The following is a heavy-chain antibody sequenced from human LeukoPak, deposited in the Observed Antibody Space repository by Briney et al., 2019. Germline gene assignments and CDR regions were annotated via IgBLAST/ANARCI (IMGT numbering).Heavy chain of an antibody. CDR2: ISGSGGST. V-gene: IGHV3-23*01. J-gene: IGHJ4*02. CDR3: ASEPGITMVRGVISY. Sequence: GGSLRLSCAASGFTFSSYAMSWVRQAPGKGLEWVSAISGSGGSTYYADSVKGRFTISRDNSKNTLYLQMNSLRAEDTAVYYCASEPGITMVRGVISYWGQGTLVTVSS. CDR1: GFTFSSYA. D-gene: IGHD3-10*01.